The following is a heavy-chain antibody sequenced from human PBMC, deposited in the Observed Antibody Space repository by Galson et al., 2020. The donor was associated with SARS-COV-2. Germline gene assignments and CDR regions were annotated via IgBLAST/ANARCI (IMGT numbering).Heavy chain of an antibody. J-gene: IGHJ3*02. CDR2: ISHSGST. V-gene: IGHV4-38-2*02. CDR3: ARVDTAMVSGAFDI. Sequence: SETLSLTCTVTGYSISSGYYWGCIRQPPGKGLEWIWSISHSGSTYYNPSLKSRVTISVDTSKHHFSLKMCAVTAADTAMYYCARVDTAMVSGAFDIWGQGTMVTVSS. D-gene: IGHD5-18*01. CDR1: GYSISSGYY.